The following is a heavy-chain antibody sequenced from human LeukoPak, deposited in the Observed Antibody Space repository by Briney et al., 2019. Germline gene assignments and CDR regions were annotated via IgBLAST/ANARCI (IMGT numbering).Heavy chain of an antibody. Sequence: SVKVSCKASGYTFTGYYMHWVRQAPGQGLEWMRWINPNSGGTNYAQKFQGRVTMTRDTSISTAYMELSRLRSDDTAVYYCARGDIVVVPAVNWFDPWGQGTLVTVSS. D-gene: IGHD2-2*01. CDR1: GYTFTGYY. CDR3: ARGDIVVVPAVNWFDP. J-gene: IGHJ5*02. CDR2: INPNSGGT. V-gene: IGHV1-2*02.